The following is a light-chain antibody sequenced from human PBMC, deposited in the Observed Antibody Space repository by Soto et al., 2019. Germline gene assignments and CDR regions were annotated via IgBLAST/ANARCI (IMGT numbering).Light chain of an antibody. Sequence: EIVLTQSPATLSLSPGERATLSCRASQSVSSSYLAWYQQKPGQAPRLLIYGASSRATGIPARFSGSGSGTDFTLTISSLEPEDFAVYYCQQRSNRFGQGTLLEIK. CDR1: QSVSSSY. CDR3: QQRSNR. J-gene: IGKJ5*01. CDR2: GAS. V-gene: IGKV3D-20*02.